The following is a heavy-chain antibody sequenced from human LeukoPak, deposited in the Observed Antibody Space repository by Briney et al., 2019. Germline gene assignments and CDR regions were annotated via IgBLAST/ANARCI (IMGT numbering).Heavy chain of an antibody. CDR3: ARGGEVGGTGSRFDY. D-gene: IGHD1-26*01. CDR2: VYTSGST. J-gene: IGHJ4*02. Sequence: SETLSLTCNVSGGSISRYYWSWIRQPAGKGLEWIGRVYTSGSTNYNPSLKSRVTMSVETSKSQFSLKLSSVTAADTVIYYCARGGEVGGTGSRFDYWGQGTLVTVSS. V-gene: IGHV4-4*07. CDR1: GGSISRYY.